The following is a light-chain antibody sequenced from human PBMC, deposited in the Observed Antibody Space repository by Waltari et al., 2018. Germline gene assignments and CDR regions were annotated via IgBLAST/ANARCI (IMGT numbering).Light chain of an antibody. V-gene: IGKV3-15*01. CDR3: QQYNNWPPYT. CDR2: GAY. CDR1: QSVSRN. Sequence: IVMTQSPATLSVSPGDTASLSCRASQSVSRNLAWYQQKPGQAPRLLIYGAYTRATGIPARFSGSGSGTEFTLTISSLQSEDFAVYYCQQYNNWPPYTFGQGTKLEIK. J-gene: IGKJ2*01.